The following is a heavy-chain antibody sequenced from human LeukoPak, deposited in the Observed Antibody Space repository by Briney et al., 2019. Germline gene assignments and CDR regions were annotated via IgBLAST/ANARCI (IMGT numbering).Heavy chain of an antibody. J-gene: IGHJ4*02. CDR1: GSSVSTFY. CDR3: ARREYYYDSSGYYYND. D-gene: IGHD3-22*01. CDR2: VHDTGST. V-gene: IGHV4-59*02. Sequence: PSETLSLTCIVSGSSVSTFYWSWLRQSPGTGLEWIGFVHDTGSTAYNPSLKSRVTISLETSKNQLSLMLTSVTAADTAMYYCARREYYYDSSGYYYNDWGQGTLVTVSS.